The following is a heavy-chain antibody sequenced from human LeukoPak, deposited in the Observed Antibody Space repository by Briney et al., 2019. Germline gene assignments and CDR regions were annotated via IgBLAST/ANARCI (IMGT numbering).Heavy chain of an antibody. V-gene: IGHV1-2*02. Sequence: RASVKVSCKASGYTFTSYYMHWVRQAPGQGLEWMGWINPNSGGTNYAQKFQGRVTMTRDTSISTAYMELSRLRSDDTAVYYCARPILTGYPYYFDYWGQGTLVTVSS. CDR3: ARPILTGYPYYFDY. D-gene: IGHD3-9*01. CDR1: GYTFTSYY. CDR2: INPNSGGT. J-gene: IGHJ4*02.